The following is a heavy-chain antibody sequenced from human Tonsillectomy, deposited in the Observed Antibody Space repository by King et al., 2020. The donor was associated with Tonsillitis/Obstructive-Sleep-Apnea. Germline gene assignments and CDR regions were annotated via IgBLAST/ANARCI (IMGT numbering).Heavy chain of an antibody. CDR2: IKSKTYGGTT. V-gene: IGHV3-15*07. J-gene: IGHJ6*02. Sequence: VQLVESGGGLVKPGGSLRLSCAASGFTFSNAWMNWVRQAPGKGLEWVGRIKSKTYGGTTDYAAPVKGRFTISRDDSKNTLYLQMNSLKTEDTAVYYCTTDPSGGIGYCSITSCPNPLYYYYGMDVWGQGTTVTVSS. CDR3: TTDPSGGIGYCSITSCPNPLYYYYGMDV. D-gene: IGHD2-2*01. CDR1: GFTFSNAW.